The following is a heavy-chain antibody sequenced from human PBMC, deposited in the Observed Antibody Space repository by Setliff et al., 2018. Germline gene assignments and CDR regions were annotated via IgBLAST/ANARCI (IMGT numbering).Heavy chain of an antibody. Sequence: SETLSLTCSVSGGSISSYYWSWIRQPPGKGLEWIGYIYTRGSTNYNPSLQSRVTISVDTSKNQFSLKVNSVTAADTAVYFCARVLVLGYNWFDPWGQGTLVTVSS. CDR2: IYTRGST. CDR3: ARVLVLGYNWFDP. D-gene: IGHD3-10*01. V-gene: IGHV4-4*08. J-gene: IGHJ5*02. CDR1: GGSISSYY.